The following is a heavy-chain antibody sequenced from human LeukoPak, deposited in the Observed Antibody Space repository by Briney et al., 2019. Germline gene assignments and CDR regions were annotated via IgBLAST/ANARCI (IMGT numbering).Heavy chain of an antibody. CDR3: ARSDYSSGWCGY. Sequence: ASVKVSCKASGYTFTAYYMHWVRQAPGQGLEWMGWINPNSGGTNYAQKFQGRVTMTRDTSISTVYMELSSLRSEDTAVYYCARSDYSSGWCGYWGQGTLVTVSS. V-gene: IGHV1-2*02. J-gene: IGHJ4*02. D-gene: IGHD6-19*01. CDR2: INPNSGGT. CDR1: GYTFTAYY.